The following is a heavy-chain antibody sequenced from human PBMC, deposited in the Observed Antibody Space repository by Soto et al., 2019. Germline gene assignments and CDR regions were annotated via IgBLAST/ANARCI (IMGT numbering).Heavy chain of an antibody. Sequence: GGSLRLSCAASGFTFSSYAMHWVRQAPGKGLEWVAVISYDGSNKYYADSVKGRFTISRDNSKNTLYLQMNSLRAEDTAVYYCAREYYDFCSGYYRPGYYDGMDVWGQGTTVTVSS. CDR1: GFTFSSYA. V-gene: IGHV3-30-3*01. CDR3: AREYYDFCSGYYRPGYYDGMDV. D-gene: IGHD3-3*01. CDR2: ISYDGSNK. J-gene: IGHJ6*02.